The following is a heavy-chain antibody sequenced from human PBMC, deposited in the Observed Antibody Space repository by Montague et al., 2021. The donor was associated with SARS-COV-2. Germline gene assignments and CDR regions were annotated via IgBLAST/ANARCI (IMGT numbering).Heavy chain of an antibody. D-gene: IGHD2-2*01. Sequence: SETLSLTRTLSGGSISSYYWSWIRQPPGKGLEWIGYIYYSGSTNXNPSLKSRVTISVDTSKNQFSLKLSSVTAADTAVYYCARRGLGYCSSTSCQNAFDIWGQGTMVTVSS. V-gene: IGHV4-59*08. J-gene: IGHJ3*02. CDR1: GGSISSYY. CDR2: IYYSGST. CDR3: ARRGLGYCSSTSCQNAFDI.